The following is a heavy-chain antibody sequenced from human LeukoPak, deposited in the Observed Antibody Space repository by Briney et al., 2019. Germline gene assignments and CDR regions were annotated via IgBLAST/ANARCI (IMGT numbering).Heavy chain of an antibody. Sequence: GGSLRLSCAASGFSVSTYGMQWVRQAPGKGLEWVTVISLDGIIKHYGESVRGRFTISRDNSKNTLYLQMNSLRVDDTGIYYCARDKVGGIASDHWGQGTLVTVSS. CDR3: ARDKVGGIASDH. CDR1: GFSVSTYG. V-gene: IGHV3-33*05. D-gene: IGHD3-16*02. CDR2: ISLDGIIK. J-gene: IGHJ4*02.